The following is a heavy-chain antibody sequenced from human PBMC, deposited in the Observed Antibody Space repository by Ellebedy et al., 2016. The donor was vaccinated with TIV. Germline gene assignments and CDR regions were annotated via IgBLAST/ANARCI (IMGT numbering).Heavy chain of an antibody. CDR1: GFTFSSYS. D-gene: IGHD2-2*01. V-gene: IGHV3-48*02. Sequence: GESLKISCASSGFTFSSYSMNWVRQAPEKGLEWVSYISSSSSTIYYADSVKGRFTISRDNAKNSRYLQMNSRRDDDTAVYYCARVGCSSTSCYRGPFDYWGQGTLVTVSS. CDR3: ARVGCSSTSCYRGPFDY. CDR2: ISSSSSTI. J-gene: IGHJ4*02.